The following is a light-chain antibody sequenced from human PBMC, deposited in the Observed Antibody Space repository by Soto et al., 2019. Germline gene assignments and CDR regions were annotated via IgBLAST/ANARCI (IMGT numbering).Light chain of an antibody. J-gene: IGLJ1*01. Sequence: SALAQPASVSGSPGQSVTISCTGPRSDIGDSNFISWYQHSPGKAPSLLIYEVNNRPSGVSKRFSGSKAGNTASLTISGLLDDDEADYFCASFRSGTILVFGSGTKVTVL. CDR3: ASFRSGTILV. CDR2: EVN. V-gene: IGLV2-14*01. CDR1: RSDIGDSNF.